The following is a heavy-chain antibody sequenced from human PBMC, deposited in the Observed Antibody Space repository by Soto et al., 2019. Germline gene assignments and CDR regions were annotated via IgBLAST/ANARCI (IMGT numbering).Heavy chain of an antibody. CDR2: ISYDGSNK. J-gene: IGHJ6*02. Sequence: GGSLRLFCAASGFTFSSYGMHWVRQAPGKGLEWVAVISYDGSNKYYADSVKGRFTISRDNSKNTLYLQMNSLRAEDTAVYYCAKSYYYDSSGSIMDVWGQGTTVTVSS. V-gene: IGHV3-30*18. CDR3: AKSYYYDSSGSIMDV. CDR1: GFTFSSYG. D-gene: IGHD3-22*01.